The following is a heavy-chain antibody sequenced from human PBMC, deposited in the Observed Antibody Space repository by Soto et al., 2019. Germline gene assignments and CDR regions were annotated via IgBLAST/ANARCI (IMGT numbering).Heavy chain of an antibody. CDR2: ISYDGSNK. D-gene: IGHD2-15*01. Sequence: GGSLRLSCAASGFTFSSYAMHWVRQAPGKGLEWVAVISYDGSNKYYADSVKGRFTISRDNSKNTLYLQMNSLRAEDTAVYYCAREYCSGGSCYLPIYYFDYWGQGTLVTVSS. V-gene: IGHV3-30-3*01. J-gene: IGHJ4*02. CDR1: GFTFSSYA. CDR3: AREYCSGGSCYLPIYYFDY.